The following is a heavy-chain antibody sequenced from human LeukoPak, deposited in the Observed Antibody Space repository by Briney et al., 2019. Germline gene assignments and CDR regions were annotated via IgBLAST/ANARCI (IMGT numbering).Heavy chain of an antibody. J-gene: IGHJ4*02. V-gene: IGHV3-30*02. CDR3: AKDRVSDFWSGYFDY. CDR2: IRYDGSNK. D-gene: IGHD3-3*01. Sequence: GGSLRLSCAASGFTFSSYGMHWVRQAPGKGLEWVAFIRYDGSNKYYADSVKGRFTISRDNSKNTLYLQMNSLRAEDTAVYYCAKDRVSDFWSGYFDYWGQGTRVTVSS. CDR1: GFTFSSYG.